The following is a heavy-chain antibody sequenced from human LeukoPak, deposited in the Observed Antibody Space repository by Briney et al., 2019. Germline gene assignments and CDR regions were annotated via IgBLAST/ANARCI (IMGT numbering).Heavy chain of an antibody. CDR3: AKIARNSSSWYSGFDF. D-gene: IGHD6-13*01. CDR2: IRDDGNRK. J-gene: IGHJ4*02. V-gene: IGHV3-30*02. Sequence: GGSLRLSCVASGFTFRIYGMHWVRQAPGKGLEWVAFIRDDGNRKFYGDSVKDRFTISRDNPRNTLYLQLHSLRHEDTAVYYCAKIARNSSSWYSGFDFWGQGNLVTVSS. CDR1: GFTFRIYG.